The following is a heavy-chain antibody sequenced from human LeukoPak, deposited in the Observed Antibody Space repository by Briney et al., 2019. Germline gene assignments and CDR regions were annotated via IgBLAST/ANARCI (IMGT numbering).Heavy chain of an antibody. D-gene: IGHD6-13*01. J-gene: IGHJ4*02. CDR3: ASVYTSSWYRGPINY. V-gene: IGHV3-23*01. Sequence: PGGSLRLSCAASGFTFSSYAMSWVRQAPGKGLEWVSAISASGGSTHYADSVKGRFTISRDNSKNTLFLQMNSLRAEDTAVYYCASVYTSSWYRGPINYWGQGTLVTVSS. CDR2: ISASGGST. CDR1: GFTFSSYA.